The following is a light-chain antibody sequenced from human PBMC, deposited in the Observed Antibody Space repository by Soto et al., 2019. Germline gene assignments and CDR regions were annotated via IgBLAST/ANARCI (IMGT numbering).Light chain of an antibody. V-gene: IGLV2-11*01. CDR2: DVI. J-gene: IGLJ1*01. CDR1: SSDVGGYNY. CDR3: CSYAGGYTHV. Sequence: QSVLTQPPSASGSPGQSVAISCTGTSSDVGGYNYVSWYQQHPGQAPKLIIYDVIKRPSGVPDRFSGSKSGNTASLTIYGLQAEDEADYYCCSYAGGYTHVFGTGTKVTVL.